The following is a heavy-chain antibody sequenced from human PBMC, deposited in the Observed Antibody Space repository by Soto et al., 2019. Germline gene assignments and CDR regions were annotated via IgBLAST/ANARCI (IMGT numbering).Heavy chain of an antibody. V-gene: IGHV3-66*01. J-gene: IGHJ6*02. Sequence: GGSLRLSCAASGFDASVNYMTWVRQAPGKGLEWVSAINNAYSTFYADSVKGRFTISRDNSKNTVYLQMNSLRVEDTAMYYCVRENYCCGMDVWRQGTAVTVSS. CDR1: GFDASVNY. CDR2: INNAYST. CDR3: VRENYCCGMDV.